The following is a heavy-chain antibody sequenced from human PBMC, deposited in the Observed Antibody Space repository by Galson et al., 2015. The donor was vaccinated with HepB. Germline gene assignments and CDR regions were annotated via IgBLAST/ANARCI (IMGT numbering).Heavy chain of an antibody. V-gene: IGHV3-21*01. CDR2: ISSSGRYI. CDR1: GFTFTTYS. D-gene: IGHD3-3*01. Sequence: SLRLSCAASGFTFTTYSFSWVRQAPGKGLEWDSSISSSGRYIYYADSLQGRFTISRDNAKNSLYLQMNSLRAEDTAMYYCVRADFGVAIPYTTFDFWGQGALVTVSS. J-gene: IGHJ4*02. CDR3: VRADFGVAIPYTTFDF.